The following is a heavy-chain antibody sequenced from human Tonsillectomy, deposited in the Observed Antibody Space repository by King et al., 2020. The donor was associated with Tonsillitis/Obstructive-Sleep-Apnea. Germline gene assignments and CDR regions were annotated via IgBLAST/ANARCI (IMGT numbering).Heavy chain of an antibody. Sequence: VQLVESGGGLVQPGRSLRLSCTGSGFTFGDYTMGWVRQAPGTGLGWVGFIRSKHYGGTTQDAASVRGRFTISRDDSKRIAYLQMNSLKTEDTAVYYCTRDEWLVDAIDIWGEGPMVTVSS. CDR1: GFTFGDYT. CDR2: IRSKHYGGTT. J-gene: IGHJ3*02. CDR3: TRDEWLVDAIDI. V-gene: IGHV3-49*04. D-gene: IGHD6-19*01.